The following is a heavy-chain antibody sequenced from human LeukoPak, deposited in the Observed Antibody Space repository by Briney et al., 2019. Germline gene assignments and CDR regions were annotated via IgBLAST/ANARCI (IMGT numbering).Heavy chain of an antibody. CDR3: ARAGWDRNYYYYGMDV. Sequence: GRSLRLSCAASGFTFSSYAMHWVRQAPGKGLEWVAVISYDGSNKYYADSVKGRFTISRDNSKNTLYLQMNSLRAEDTAVYYCARAGWDRNYYYYGMDVWGQGTTVTVSS. CDR1: GFTFSSYA. J-gene: IGHJ6*02. CDR2: ISYDGSNK. V-gene: IGHV3-30-3*01. D-gene: IGHD1-26*01.